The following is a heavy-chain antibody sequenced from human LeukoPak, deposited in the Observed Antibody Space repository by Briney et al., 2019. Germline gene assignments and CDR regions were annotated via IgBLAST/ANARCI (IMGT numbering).Heavy chain of an antibody. V-gene: IGHV4-34*01. CDR1: GGSFSGYY. D-gene: IGHD1-26*01. Sequence: SETLSLTCAVYGGSFSGYYWSWIRQPPGKGLEWIGEINHSGSTNYNPSLKSRVTISVDTSKNQFSLKLSSVTAADTAVYYCASGLRRSIVGGAPFDYWGQGTLVTVSS. CDR3: ASGLRRSIVGGAPFDY. CDR2: INHSGST. J-gene: IGHJ4*02.